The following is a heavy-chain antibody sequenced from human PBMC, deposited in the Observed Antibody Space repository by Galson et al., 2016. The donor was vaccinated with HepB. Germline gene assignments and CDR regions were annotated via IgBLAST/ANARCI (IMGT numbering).Heavy chain of an antibody. CDR2: IIPVFGTS. D-gene: IGHD1-26*01. CDR3: ARTLSGISFDYAMDV. CDR1: GGTFSRNG. Sequence: SVKVSCKASGGTFSRNGISWVRQAPGQGLEWIGGIIPVFGTSNYAQRFQGRVTIIPDESTSTAYMKLNSLGSDDTAVFYCARTLSGISFDYAMDVWGQGTTVTVSS. J-gene: IGHJ6*02. V-gene: IGHV1-69*13.